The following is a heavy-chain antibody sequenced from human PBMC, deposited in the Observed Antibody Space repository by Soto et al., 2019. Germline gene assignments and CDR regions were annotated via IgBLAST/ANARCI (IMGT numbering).Heavy chain of an antibody. V-gene: IGHV3-30-3*01. D-gene: IGHD4-17*01. CDR3: ARVYGDFLKGYYGMDV. J-gene: IGHJ6*02. Sequence: GGSLRLSCAAPGFTLSSYAMHWVRQAPGKGLEWVAVISYDGSNKYYADSVKGRFTISRDNSKNTLYLQMNSLRAEDTAVYYCARVYGDFLKGYYGMDVWGQGTTVTVSS. CDR1: GFTLSSYA. CDR2: ISYDGSNK.